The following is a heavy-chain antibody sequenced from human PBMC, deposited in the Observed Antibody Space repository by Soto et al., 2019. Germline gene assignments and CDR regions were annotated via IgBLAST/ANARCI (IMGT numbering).Heavy chain of an antibody. CDR1: AYTFTSYD. J-gene: IGHJ4*02. CDR3: ARGPRNWGVDY. V-gene: IGHV1-8*01. Sequence: QVQLVQSGAEVKKPGASVKVSCKAAAYTFTSYDINWVRQATGQDFEWMGWMNPNNGNTAYAKKFQGRVTMTRDTSKSTASMELSSLTSEETDVYYCARGPRNWGVDYWGQGTLVTVSS. CDR2: MNPNNGNT. D-gene: IGHD7-27*01.